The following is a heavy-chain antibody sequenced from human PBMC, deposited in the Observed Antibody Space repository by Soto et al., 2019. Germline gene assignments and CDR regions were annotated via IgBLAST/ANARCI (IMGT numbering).Heavy chain of an antibody. CDR1: GGTFSSYA. CDR2: IIPIFGTA. CDR3: ARAPKAAAGRYYYYGMDV. D-gene: IGHD6-13*01. V-gene: IGHV1-69*06. Sequence: QVQLVQSGAEVKKPGSSVKVSCKASGGTFSSYAISWVRPAPGQGLEWMGGIIPIFGTANYAQKFQGRVTITADKSTSTAYMELSSLRSEDTAVYYCARAPKAAAGRYYYYGMDVWGQGTTVTVSS. J-gene: IGHJ6*02.